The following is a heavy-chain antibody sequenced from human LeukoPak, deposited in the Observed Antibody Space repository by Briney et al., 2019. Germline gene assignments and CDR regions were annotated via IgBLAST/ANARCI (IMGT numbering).Heavy chain of an antibody. CDR2: IYYDGSNK. V-gene: IGHV3-33*01. J-gene: IGHJ6*02. CDR1: GFIFSSYC. Sequence: GGSLRLSCAVSGFIFSSYCMHWVRQAPGKGLEWVAVIYYDGSNKYYADSVRRGFIIAGHDSKNTLFRQMSSLQAEDTAVYYCARDTFHRSGVYGLDVWGQGTTVTVSS. CDR3: ARDTFHRSGVYGLDV. D-gene: IGHD2-15*01.